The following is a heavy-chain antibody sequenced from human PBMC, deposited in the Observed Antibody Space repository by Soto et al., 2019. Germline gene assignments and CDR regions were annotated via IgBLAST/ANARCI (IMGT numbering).Heavy chain of an antibody. J-gene: IGHJ6*02. Sequence: QVQLVDSGGGVVQPGRSLRLSCAASGFIFSTYAMHWVRQAPGKGLEWVAVISYVGTNKYYADSVKGRFTVSRDNSRNTLYLQMNSLTTEDTAVYYCARPGSGYDVLTGQYFYYYHTIDVWGQGTTVTVSS. CDR2: ISYVGTNK. CDR3: ARPGSGYDVLTGQYFYYYHTIDV. CDR1: GFIFSTYA. V-gene: IGHV3-30-3*01. D-gene: IGHD3-9*01.